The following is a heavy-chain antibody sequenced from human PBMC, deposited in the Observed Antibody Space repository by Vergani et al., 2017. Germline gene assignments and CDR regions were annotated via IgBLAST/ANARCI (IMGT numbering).Heavy chain of an antibody. D-gene: IGHD4-17*01. Sequence: HVQMVESGGGVVQPGRSLRLSCAVSGFRFSDYGMHWVRQAPGRGLEWVALISHDGDTTYYEDSVKGRFTVSRDISKNTLHLQLNSLRAEDTAVYHCARPSAPGDYDALDIWGQGTMVTVSS. CDR3: ARPSAPGDYDALDI. CDR2: ISHDGDTT. CDR1: GFRFSDYG. J-gene: IGHJ3*02. V-gene: IGHV3-30*03.